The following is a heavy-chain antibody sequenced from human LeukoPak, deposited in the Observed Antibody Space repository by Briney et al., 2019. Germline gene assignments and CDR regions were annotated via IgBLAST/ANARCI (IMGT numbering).Heavy chain of an antibody. D-gene: IGHD1-26*01. CDR3: ARDVKGGSYLVFDY. Sequence: KSGGSLRLSCAASGFTFSSYSMNWVRQAPGKGLEWVSSISSSSSYIYYADSVKGRFTISRDNAKNSLYLQMNSLRAEDTAVYYCARDVKGGSYLVFDYWGQGTLVTVSS. CDR1: GFTFSSYS. V-gene: IGHV3-21*01. CDR2: ISSSSSYI. J-gene: IGHJ4*02.